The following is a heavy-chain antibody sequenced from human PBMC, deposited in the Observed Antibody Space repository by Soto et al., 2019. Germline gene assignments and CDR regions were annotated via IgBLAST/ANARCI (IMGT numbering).Heavy chain of an antibody. V-gene: IGHV1-3*01. D-gene: IGHD5-18*01. CDR2: INAGNGNT. CDR3: AREKEVDTNMLDAFDI. CDR1: GYTFTSYY. J-gene: IGHJ3*02. Sequence: GASVKVSCKASGYTFTSYYMHWVRQAPGQRLEWMGWINAGNGNTKYSQKFQGRVSITSDTSATTANMELSSLRSEDTAVYYCAREKEVDTNMLDAFDIWGKGTMGTVS.